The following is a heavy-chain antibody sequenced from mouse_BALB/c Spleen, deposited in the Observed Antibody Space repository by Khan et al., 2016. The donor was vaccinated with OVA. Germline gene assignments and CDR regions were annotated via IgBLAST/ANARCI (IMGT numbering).Heavy chain of an antibody. D-gene: IGHD2-10*01. CDR3: ARNAYFGNYFDY. CDR1: GYTFTNYW. Sequence: QVQLQQPGAELVKPGASVKLSCKASGYTFTNYWVHWVKQGPGQGLEWIGEIYPGDGRVNYNEKFKNKASLPVDRSSSTAYMQLSSLTSEDSAVYYCARNAYFGNYFDYWGQGTTLTVSS. J-gene: IGHJ2*01. CDR2: IYPGDGRV. V-gene: IGHV1S81*02.